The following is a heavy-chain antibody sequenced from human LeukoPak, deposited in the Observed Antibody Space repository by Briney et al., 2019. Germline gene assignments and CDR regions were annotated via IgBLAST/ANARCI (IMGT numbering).Heavy chain of an antibody. J-gene: IGHJ4*02. D-gene: IGHD3-22*01. CDR3: ARDRDPLYYYDSSGPRRYFDY. CDR2: ISAYNGNT. Sequence: GASVKVSCEVSGYTFTGYYLHWLRQAPGQGLEWMGRISAYNGNTNYAQKLQGRVTMTTDTSTSTAYMELRSLRSDDTAVCYCARDRDPLYYYDSSGPRRYFDYWGQGTLVTVSS. V-gene: IGHV1-18*04. CDR1: GYTFTGYY.